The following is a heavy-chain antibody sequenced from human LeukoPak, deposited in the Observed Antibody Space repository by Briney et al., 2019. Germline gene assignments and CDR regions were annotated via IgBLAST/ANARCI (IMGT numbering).Heavy chain of an antibody. CDR1: GGSFSGYY. J-gene: IGHJ5*02. CDR3: ARGRVGIVVVPAAKGKLRWFDP. V-gene: IGHV4-34*01. Sequence: LSETLSLTCAVYGGSFSGYYWSWIRQPPGKGLEWIGEINRSGSTNYNPSLKSRVTISVDTSKNQFSLKLSSVTAADTAVFYCARGRVGIVVVPAAKGKLRWFDPWGQGTLVTVSS. CDR2: INRSGST. D-gene: IGHD2-2*01.